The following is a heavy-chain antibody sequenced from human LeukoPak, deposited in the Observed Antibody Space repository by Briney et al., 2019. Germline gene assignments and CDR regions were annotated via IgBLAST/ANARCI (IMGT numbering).Heavy chain of an antibody. CDR3: ARGPEPPDYYDSSGYYYFDY. CDR2: IIPIFGTA. CDR1: GGTFSSYA. V-gene: IGHV1-69*05. D-gene: IGHD3-22*01. Sequence: SVKVSCKASGGTFSSYAISWVRQAPGQGLEWMGRIIPIFGTANYAQKFQGRVTITTDESTSTAYMELSSLRSEDTAVYYCARGPEPPDYYDSSGYYYFDYWGQGTLVTVSS. J-gene: IGHJ4*02.